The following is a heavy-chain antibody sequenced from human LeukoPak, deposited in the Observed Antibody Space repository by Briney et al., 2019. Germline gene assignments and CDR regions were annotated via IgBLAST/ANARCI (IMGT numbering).Heavy chain of an antibody. CDR1: GFTFDDYA. D-gene: IGHD2-2*01. CDR2: ISWNSGSI. J-gene: IGHJ3*02. Sequence: GGSLRLSCAASGFTFDDYAMHWVRQAPGKGLEWVSGISWNSGSIGYADSVKGPFTISRDNAKNSLYLQMNSLRAEDTALYYCAKAGRYCSSTSCPDAFDIWGQGTMVTVSS. CDR3: AKAGRYCSSTSCPDAFDI. V-gene: IGHV3-9*01.